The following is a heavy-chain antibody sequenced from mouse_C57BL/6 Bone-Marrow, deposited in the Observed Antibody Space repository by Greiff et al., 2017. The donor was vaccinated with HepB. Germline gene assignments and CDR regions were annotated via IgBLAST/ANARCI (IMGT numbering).Heavy chain of an antibody. V-gene: IGHV8-8*01. D-gene: IGHD1-1*01. J-gene: IGHJ4*01. CDR3: ARIAYYYGSSSYAMDY. Sequence: QVTLKVSGPGILQPSQTLSLTCSFSGFSLSTFGMGVGWIRQPSGKGLEWLAHIWWDDDKYYNPALKSRLTISKDTSKNQVFLKIANVDTADTATYYCARIAYYYGSSSYAMDYWGQGTSVTVSS. CDR2: IWWDDDK. CDR1: GFSLSTFGMG.